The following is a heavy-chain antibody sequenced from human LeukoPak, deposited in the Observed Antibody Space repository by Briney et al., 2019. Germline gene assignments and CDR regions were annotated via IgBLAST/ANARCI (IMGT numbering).Heavy chain of an antibody. CDR1: GYTFTSYD. Sequence: ASVKVSCKASGYTFTSYDINWVRQATGQGLEWMGWMNPNSGNTGYAQKFQGRVTITRNTSISTAYMELSSLRSEDTAVYYCARVAVAGTSGTSDYWGQGTLVTVSS. CDR2: MNPNSGNT. CDR3: ARVAVAGTSGTSDY. J-gene: IGHJ4*02. V-gene: IGHV1-8*03. D-gene: IGHD6-19*01.